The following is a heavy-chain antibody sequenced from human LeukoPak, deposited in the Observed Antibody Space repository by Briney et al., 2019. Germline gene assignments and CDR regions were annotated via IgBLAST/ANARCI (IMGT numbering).Heavy chain of an antibody. CDR3: ARGLPSCSGGSCYPSWFDP. Sequence: PSETLSLTCAVYGGSFSGYYWSWIRQPPGKGLEWIGEINHSGSTNYNPSLKSRVTISVDTSKNQFSLKLSSVTAADTAVYYCARGLPSCSGGSCYPSWFDPWGQGTLVTVSS. V-gene: IGHV4-34*01. J-gene: IGHJ5*02. CDR1: GGSFSGYY. D-gene: IGHD2-15*01. CDR2: INHSGST.